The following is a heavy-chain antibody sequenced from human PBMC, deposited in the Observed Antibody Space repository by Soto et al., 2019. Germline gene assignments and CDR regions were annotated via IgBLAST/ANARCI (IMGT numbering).Heavy chain of an antibody. D-gene: IGHD4-17*01. Sequence: SETLSLTCTVSGCSISSGDYYWSWIRQPPGKGLEWIGYIYYSGSTYYNPSLKSRVTISVDTSKNQFSPKLSSVTAADTAVYYCARGSYGDYGLFDYWGQGILVTVSS. V-gene: IGHV4-30-4*02. CDR3: ARGSYGDYGLFDY. CDR1: GCSISSGDYY. CDR2: IYYSGST. J-gene: IGHJ4*02.